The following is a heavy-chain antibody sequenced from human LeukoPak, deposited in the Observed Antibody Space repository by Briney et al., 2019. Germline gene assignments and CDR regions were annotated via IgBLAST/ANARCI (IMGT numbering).Heavy chain of an antibody. J-gene: IGHJ4*02. CDR2: INPNSGGT. CDR3: AREGCSGGSCYSAPFDY. CDR1: GYTFTGYY. D-gene: IGHD2-15*01. Sequence: ASVNVSCKASGYTFTGYYMHWVRQAPGQGLEWMGWINPNSGGTNYAQKFQGRVTMTRDTSISTAYMELSRLRSDDTAVYYCAREGCSGGSCYSAPFDYWGQGTLVTVSS. V-gene: IGHV1-2*02.